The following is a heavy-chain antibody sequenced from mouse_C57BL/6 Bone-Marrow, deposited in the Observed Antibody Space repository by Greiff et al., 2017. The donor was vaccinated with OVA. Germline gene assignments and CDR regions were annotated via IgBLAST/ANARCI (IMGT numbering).Heavy chain of an antibody. Sequence: EVQRVESGPGLAKPSQTLSLTCSVTGYSITSDYWNWIRKFPGNKLEYMGYISYSGSTYYNPSLKSRISITRDTSKNQYYLQLNAVTTEDTATYYCASYRGGYYDYLYAMDYWGQGTSVTVSS. D-gene: IGHD2-4*01. CDR3: ASYRGGYYDYLYAMDY. V-gene: IGHV3-8*01. CDR1: GYSITSDY. J-gene: IGHJ4*01. CDR2: ISYSGST.